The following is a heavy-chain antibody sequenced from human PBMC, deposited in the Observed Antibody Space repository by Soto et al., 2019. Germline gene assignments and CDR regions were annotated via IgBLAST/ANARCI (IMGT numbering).Heavy chain of an antibody. CDR1: GFSLSTSGVG. CDR2: IYWDDDK. J-gene: IGHJ4*02. CDR3: VHRATLGGSWDTGYLDY. D-gene: IGHD6-13*01. V-gene: IGHV2-5*02. Sequence: QITLKESGPTLVKPTQTLTLTCTFSGFSLSTSGVGVGWIRQPPGKALEWLAVIYWDDDKRYSPYLKSRRTITKDTSKNQVVLTMTNVDPGDTATYYCVHRATLGGSWDTGYLDYWGQGTLVTVSS.